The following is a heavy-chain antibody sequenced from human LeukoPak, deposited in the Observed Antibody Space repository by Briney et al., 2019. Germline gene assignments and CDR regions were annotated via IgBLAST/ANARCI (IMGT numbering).Heavy chain of an antibody. CDR2: ISTDGGRT. CDR3: AKAHIPGTTFKYGY. D-gene: IGHD1-7*01. V-gene: IGHV3-23*01. CDR1: GFTFSNYA. J-gene: IGHJ4*02. Sequence: GGSLRLSCAASGFTFSNYAMSWVRQAPGKGLEWVSAISTDGGRTYYADSVKGRFTVSRDNSKNTLYLQMNSLRAEDTALYYCAKAHIPGTTFKYGYWGQGTLVTVSS.